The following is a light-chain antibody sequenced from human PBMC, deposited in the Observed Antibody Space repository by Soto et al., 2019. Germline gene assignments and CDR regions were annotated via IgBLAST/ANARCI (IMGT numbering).Light chain of an antibody. J-gene: IGKJ1*01. CDR2: GAS. V-gene: IGKV3-15*01. Sequence: EIVMTQSPATLSVSPGERATLSCRASQSVSSNLAWYQQKPGQAPRLLIYGASTRATVIPARFSGSGSGTEFTLTISSLQSEDFAVYYCQQYNNWPRAFGPGAKVEIK. CDR3: QQYNNWPRA. CDR1: QSVSSN.